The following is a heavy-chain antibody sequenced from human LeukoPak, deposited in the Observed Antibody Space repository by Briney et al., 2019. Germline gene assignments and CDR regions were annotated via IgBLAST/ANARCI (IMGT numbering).Heavy chain of an antibody. D-gene: IGHD4-23*01. V-gene: IGHV3-23*01. Sequence: PGGSLRLSCAATGFIFSNYAMNWVRQAPGKGLEWVSIISGSGDSTHYADSVKGRFTISRDNAKNSLYLQMNSLRAEDTAVYYCARGQDTVITSRDAFDIWGQGTMVTVSS. J-gene: IGHJ3*02. CDR1: GFIFSNYA. CDR3: ARGQDTVITSRDAFDI. CDR2: ISGSGDST.